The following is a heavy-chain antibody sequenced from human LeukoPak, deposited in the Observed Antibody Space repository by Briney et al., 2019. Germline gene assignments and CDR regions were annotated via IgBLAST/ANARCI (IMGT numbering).Heavy chain of an antibody. CDR3: ARDWEGLLNWFDP. CDR2: INEDGSEK. D-gene: IGHD1-26*01. J-gene: IGHJ5*02. Sequence: PGGSLRLSCTASGFVFSNFWMTWVRQSPRKGLEWVADINEDGSEKNYVDSVKGRFTISRDNVKNSLYLQMNGLRAEDTAVYYCARDWEGLLNWFDPWGQGTLVTVSS. V-gene: IGHV3-7*01. CDR1: GFVFSNFW.